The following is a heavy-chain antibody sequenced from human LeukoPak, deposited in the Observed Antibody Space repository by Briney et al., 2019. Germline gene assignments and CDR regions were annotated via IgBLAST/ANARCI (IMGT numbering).Heavy chain of an antibody. Sequence: SETLSLTCTVSGGPISSYYWSWIRQPPVKGLEWIGNIYDSGSTNYNPSLKSRVTISVDTSKNQCSLKLSSVTAADTAVYYCARQSISGSSLSYFDYWGQGTLVNVSS. J-gene: IGHJ4*02. CDR1: GGPISSYY. CDR3: ARQSISGSSLSYFDY. CDR2: IYDSGST. D-gene: IGHD3-22*01. V-gene: IGHV4-59*01.